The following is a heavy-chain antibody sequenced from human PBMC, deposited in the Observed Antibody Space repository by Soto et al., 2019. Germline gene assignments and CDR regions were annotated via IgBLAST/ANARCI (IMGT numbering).Heavy chain of an antibody. Sequence: GGSLRLSCAASRFTFSSYSMNWVRQAPGKGLEWVSSISSSSSYIYYADSVKGRFTISRDNAKNSLYLQMNSLRAEDTAVYYCARLGGGSGPIDYWGQGTLVTVSS. J-gene: IGHJ4*02. CDR3: ARLGGGSGPIDY. CDR1: RFTFSSYS. D-gene: IGHD6-19*01. V-gene: IGHV3-21*01. CDR2: ISSSSSYI.